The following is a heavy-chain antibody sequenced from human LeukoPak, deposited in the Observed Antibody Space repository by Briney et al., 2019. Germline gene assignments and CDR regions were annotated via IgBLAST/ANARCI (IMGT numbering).Heavy chain of an antibody. D-gene: IGHD2-21*01. V-gene: IGHV3-21*01. CDR3: ARDPGESDS. Sequence: GGSLRLSCAASGFTFSSYTVNWVRQAPGKGLEWVSSITSSSYIYYADSVKGRFTISRDNAKNSLYLQMNSLRAEDTAVYYCARDPGESDSWGQGTLVTVSS. CDR1: GFTFSSYT. J-gene: IGHJ4*02. CDR2: ITSSSYI.